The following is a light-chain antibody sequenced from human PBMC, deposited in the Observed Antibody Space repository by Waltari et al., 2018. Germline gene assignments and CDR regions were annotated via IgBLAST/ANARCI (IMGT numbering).Light chain of an antibody. CDR3: AAWDNTTFVL. CDR2: QDN. V-gene: IGLV3-1*01. Sequence: SFELTQTPSVSVSPGQTASITCSGDKLAGKYVSGYQHKSGQSPVLLIYQDNMRPSGIPERFSGFNSGNTVTLTISGTQALDEADDYCAAWDNTTFVLFGGGTKVTVL. CDR1: KLAGKY. J-gene: IGLJ2*01.